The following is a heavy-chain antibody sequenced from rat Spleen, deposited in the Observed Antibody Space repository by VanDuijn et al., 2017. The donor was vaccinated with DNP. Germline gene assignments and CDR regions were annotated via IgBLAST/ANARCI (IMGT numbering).Heavy chain of an antibody. V-gene: IGHV2S12*01. J-gene: IGHJ2*01. CDR2: ISSGGST. D-gene: IGHD1-5*01. CDR1: GFSLTSYA. Sequence: PGLVQPSHTLSLTCTVSGFSLTSYAVSWVRQPPGKGLEWIAAISSGGSTYYNSPLKSRLSISRDTSKSQVFLKMNSLQTEDTAIYFCTRDDIGTTRFDYWGQGVMVTVSS. CDR3: TRDDIGTTRFDY.